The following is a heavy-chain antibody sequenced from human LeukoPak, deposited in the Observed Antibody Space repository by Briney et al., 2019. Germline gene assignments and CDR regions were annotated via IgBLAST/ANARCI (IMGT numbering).Heavy chain of an antibody. J-gene: IGHJ4*02. CDR2: INPSGGST. CDR1: GYTFTSYY. Sequence: EASVKVSCKASGYTFTSYYMHWVRQAPGQGLEWMGIINPSGGSTSYAQKFQGRVTMTRDTSTSTVYMELSSLRSEDTAVYYCARRPHPDYYDSSGYDYWGQGTLVTVSS. V-gene: IGHV1-46*01. CDR3: ARRPHPDYYDSSGYDY. D-gene: IGHD3-22*01.